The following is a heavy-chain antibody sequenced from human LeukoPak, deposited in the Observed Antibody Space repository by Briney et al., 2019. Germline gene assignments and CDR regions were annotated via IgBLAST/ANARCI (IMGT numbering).Heavy chain of an antibody. D-gene: IGHD3-22*01. Sequence: SETLSLTCTVSGGSISSSSYYWGWIRQPPGKGLEWIGSIYYSGSTYYNPSLKSRVTISVDTSKNQFSLKLNSVTAADTAVYYCARDGHRMYYYGSSDYRFDYWGQGALVTVSS. CDR1: GGSISSSSYY. CDR2: IYYSGST. CDR3: ARDGHRMYYYGSSDYRFDY. J-gene: IGHJ4*02. V-gene: IGHV4-39*07.